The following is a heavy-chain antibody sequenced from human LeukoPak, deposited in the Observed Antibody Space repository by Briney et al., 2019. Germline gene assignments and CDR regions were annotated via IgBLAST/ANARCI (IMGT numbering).Heavy chain of an antibody. CDR2: FDPEDGET. CDR1: GYTLTELS. J-gene: IGHJ4*02. V-gene: IGHV1-24*01. Sequence: GASVKVSCKVSGYTLTELSMHWVRQAPGKGLEWMGGFDPEDGETIYAQKFQGRVTMTEDTSTDTAYMELSSLRSEDTAVYYCATGLGYSRSSEYYFDYWGQGTLVTVSS. CDR3: ATGLGYSRSSEYYFDY. D-gene: IGHD6-13*01.